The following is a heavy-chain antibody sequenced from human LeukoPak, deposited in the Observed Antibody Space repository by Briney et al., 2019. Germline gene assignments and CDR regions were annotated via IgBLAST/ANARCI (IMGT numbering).Heavy chain of an antibody. V-gene: IGHV4-59*08. CDR3: ARRPDYGDYWYFDL. J-gene: IGHJ2*01. CDR1: GGSISSYY. D-gene: IGHD4-17*01. Sequence: PSETLSLTCTVSGGSISSYYWSWIRQPSGKGLEWIGHIYYSGSTNYNPSLKSRVTISVDTSKDQFSLKLSSVTAADTAVYYCARRPDYGDYWYFDLWGRGTLVTVSS. CDR2: IYYSGST.